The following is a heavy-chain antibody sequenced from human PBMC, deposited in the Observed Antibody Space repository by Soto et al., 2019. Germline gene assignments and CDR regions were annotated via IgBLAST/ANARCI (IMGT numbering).Heavy chain of an antibody. Sequence: SVKVSCKASGYTFTRYNVHWVRQAPGQGLEWMAIINPSGGTTYYVQKFEGRVTLTTDTSTSTVYMELSSLRSDDSAIHYCARYSGSYWHYLDFWGQGTLVTVSS. CDR1: GYTFTRYN. CDR2: INPSGGTT. D-gene: IGHD1-26*01. CDR3: ARYSGSYWHYLDF. J-gene: IGHJ4*02. V-gene: IGHV1-46*01.